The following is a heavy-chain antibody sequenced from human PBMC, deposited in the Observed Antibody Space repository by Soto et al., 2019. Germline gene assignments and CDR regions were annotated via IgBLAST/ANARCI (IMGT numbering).Heavy chain of an antibody. Sequence: ASVKVSCKASGYTFTGYYMHWVRQAPGQGLEWMGWINPNSGGTNYAQKFQGWVTMTRDTSISTAYMELSRLRSDDTALYYCATAIGYSSTPCMDVWGKGTTVTVPS. V-gene: IGHV1-2*04. CDR2: INPNSGGT. J-gene: IGHJ6*04. CDR1: GYTFTGYY. CDR3: ATAIGYSSTPCMDV. D-gene: IGHD6-13*01.